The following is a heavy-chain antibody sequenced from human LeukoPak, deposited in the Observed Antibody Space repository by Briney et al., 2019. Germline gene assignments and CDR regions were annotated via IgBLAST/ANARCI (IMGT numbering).Heavy chain of an antibody. J-gene: IGHJ6*03. D-gene: IGHD2-2*02. CDR2: IYHSGST. Sequence: SETLSPTCAVSGYSISSGYYWGWIRQPPGKGLEWIGSIYHSGSTYYNPPLKSRVTISVDTSKNQFSLKLSSVTAADTAVYYCARMRCSSTSCYTHYYYYYMDVWGKGTTVTVSS. CDR3: ARMRCSSTSCYTHYYYYYMDV. CDR1: GYSISSGYY. V-gene: IGHV4-38-2*01.